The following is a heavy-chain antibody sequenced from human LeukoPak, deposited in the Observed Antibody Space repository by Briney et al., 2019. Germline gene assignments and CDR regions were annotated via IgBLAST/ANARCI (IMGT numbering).Heavy chain of an antibody. Sequence: ASVTVSCKASGYTFTGYYMHWVRQAPGQGLEWMGRINPNSGGTNYAQKFQGGVTMTRDTSISTAYMELSRLRSDDTAVYYCARDGYCSSTSCYPDFDYWGQGTLVTVSS. CDR3: ARDGYCSSTSCYPDFDY. CDR1: GYTFTGYY. D-gene: IGHD2-2*01. J-gene: IGHJ4*02. CDR2: INPNSGGT. V-gene: IGHV1-2*06.